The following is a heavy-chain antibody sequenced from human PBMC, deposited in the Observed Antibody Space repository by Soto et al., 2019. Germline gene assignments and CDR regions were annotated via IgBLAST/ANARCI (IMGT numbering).Heavy chain of an antibody. CDR1: GFSFSDYY. CDR2: ISGSGSTI. D-gene: IGHD6-25*01. CDR3: ARDGLSAAGAPFDS. V-gene: IGHV3-11*01. Sequence: QVQLVESGGGLVKPGGSLRLSCEASGFSFSDYYMSWIRQAPGKGLEWVSYISGSGSTIYFADSVKRRFTISRDNAKNSLYLHVNSLRADATAVYFCARDGLSAAGAPFDSWGQGPLVTVSS. J-gene: IGHJ4*02.